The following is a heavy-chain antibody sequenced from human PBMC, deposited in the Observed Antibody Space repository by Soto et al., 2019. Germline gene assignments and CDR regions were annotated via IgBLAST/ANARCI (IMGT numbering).Heavy chain of an antibody. J-gene: IGHJ4*02. D-gene: IGHD2-15*01. Sequence: GGSLRLSCAASGFTFSSYSMNWVRQAPGKGLEWVSYISSSSSTIYYADYVKGRITISRDNAKNSLYLQMNSLRAEDTAVYYCARSYCSGGSCYSVYWGQGTLVTVSS. CDR1: GFTFSSYS. CDR2: ISSSSSTI. CDR3: ARSYCSGGSCYSVY. V-gene: IGHV3-48*01.